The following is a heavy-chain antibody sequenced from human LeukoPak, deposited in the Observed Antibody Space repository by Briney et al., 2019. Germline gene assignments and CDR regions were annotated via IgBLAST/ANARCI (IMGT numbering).Heavy chain of an antibody. CDR1: GYTFTSYY. D-gene: IGHD6-13*01. CDR2: INPSGGST. CDR3: ARGTSYSSSWYYVDYYYYGMDV. J-gene: IGHJ6*02. Sequence: GASVKVSCKASGYTFTSYYMHWVRQAPGQGLEWMGIINPSGGSTSYAQKFQGRVTMTRDTSTSTVYMELSSLRSEDTAVYYCARGTSYSSSWYYVDYYYYGMDVRGQGTTVTVSS. V-gene: IGHV1-46*01.